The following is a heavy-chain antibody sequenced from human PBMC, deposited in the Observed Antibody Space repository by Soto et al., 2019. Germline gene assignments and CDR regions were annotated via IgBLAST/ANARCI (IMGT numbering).Heavy chain of an antibody. J-gene: IGHJ4*02. CDR1: GGSISSGGYY. Sequence: SETLSLTCTVSGGSISSGGYYWSWIRQHPGKGLEWIGYIYYSGSTYYNPSLKSRVTISVDTSKNQFSLKLSSVTAADTAVYYCASGGGFMTTVVTPFDYWGQGTLVTVSS. V-gene: IGHV4-31*03. CDR3: ASGGGFMTTVVTPFDY. D-gene: IGHD4-17*01. CDR2: IYYSGST.